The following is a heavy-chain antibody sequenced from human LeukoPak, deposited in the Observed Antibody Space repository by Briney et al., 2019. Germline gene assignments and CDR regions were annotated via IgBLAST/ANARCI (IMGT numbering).Heavy chain of an antibody. Sequence: GASVKVSCKAPGYTFTSYGISWVRQAPGQGLEWMGWISAYNGNTNYAQKLQGRVIMPTDTSTSTAYMELRSLRSDDTAVYYCATLTTVVTPGLPEYWGQGTLVTVSS. CDR2: ISAYNGNT. CDR3: ATLTTVVTPGLPEY. J-gene: IGHJ4*02. CDR1: GYTFTSYG. D-gene: IGHD4-23*01. V-gene: IGHV1-18*01.